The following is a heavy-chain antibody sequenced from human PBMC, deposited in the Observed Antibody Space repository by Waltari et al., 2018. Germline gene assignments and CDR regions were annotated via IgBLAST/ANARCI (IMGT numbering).Heavy chain of an antibody. J-gene: IGHJ5*02. CDR1: GGTFSSYA. V-gene: IGHV1-69*01. D-gene: IGHD2-15*01. Sequence: CKASGGTFSSYAISWVRQAPGQGLEWMGGIIPIFGTANYAQKFQGRVTITADESTSTAYMELSSLRSEDTAVYYCARDRAEEDIVVVVAAKGAGNWFDPWGQGTLVTVSS. CDR2: IIPIFGTA. CDR3: ARDRAEEDIVVVVAAKGAGNWFDP.